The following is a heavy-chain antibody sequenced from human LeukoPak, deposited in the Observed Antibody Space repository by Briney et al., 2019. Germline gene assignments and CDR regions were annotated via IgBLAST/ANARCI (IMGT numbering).Heavy chain of an antibody. Sequence: GESLKISCKGSGYSFTSYWIGWVRQMPGKGLEWMGIIYPGDSDTRYSPSFQGQATISADKSISTAYLQWSSLKASDTAMYYCARLGCSSTSCPYYYYYGMDVWGQGTTVTVSS. CDR3: ARLGCSSTSCPYYYYYGMDV. J-gene: IGHJ6*02. CDR1: GYSFTSYW. D-gene: IGHD2-2*01. V-gene: IGHV5-51*01. CDR2: IYPGDSDT.